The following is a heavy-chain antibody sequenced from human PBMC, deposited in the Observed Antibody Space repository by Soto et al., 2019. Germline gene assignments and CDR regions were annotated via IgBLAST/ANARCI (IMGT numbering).Heavy chain of an antibody. Sequence: GGSLRLSCAASGISFSDYAMSWVRQAPGKGLEWVSVISESGGSTHYADSVRGRFTVSRDNSKNSLSLRMNSLRDEDTAVYFCAKRSPYSSGWYSPIFDYWGQGALVTVSS. CDR1: GISFSDYA. CDR3: AKRSPYSSGWYSPIFDY. CDR2: ISESGGST. D-gene: IGHD6-13*01. J-gene: IGHJ4*02. V-gene: IGHV3-23*01.